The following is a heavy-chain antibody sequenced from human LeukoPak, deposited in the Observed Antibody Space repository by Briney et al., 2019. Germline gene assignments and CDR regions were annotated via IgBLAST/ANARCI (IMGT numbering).Heavy chain of an antibody. CDR1: GFTFSKYA. CDR3: AKDLSVLTIFGVVTASSYFDY. Sequence: GGSLRLSCAASGFTFSKYAMTWVRQAPGKGLEWVSSISGSGGSTYYADSVKGRFTISRDNSNNMLYLQTNSLRAEDTAVYYCAKDLSVLTIFGVVTASSYFDYWGQGTLVTVSS. CDR2: ISGSGGST. V-gene: IGHV3-23*01. D-gene: IGHD3-3*01. J-gene: IGHJ4*02.